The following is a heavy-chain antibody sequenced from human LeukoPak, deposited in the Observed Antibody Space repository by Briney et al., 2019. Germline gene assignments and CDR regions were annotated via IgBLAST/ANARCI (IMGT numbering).Heavy chain of an antibody. J-gene: IGHJ4*02. Sequence: SETLSLTCAVYGGSFSGYYRSWIRQPPGKGLEWIGEINHSGSTNYNPSLKSRVTISVDTSKNQFSLKLSSVTAADTAVYYCARVADIVVVPAAHFDYWGQGTLVTVSS. CDR1: GGSFSGYY. V-gene: IGHV4-34*01. D-gene: IGHD2-2*01. CDR3: ARVADIVVVPAAHFDY. CDR2: INHSGST.